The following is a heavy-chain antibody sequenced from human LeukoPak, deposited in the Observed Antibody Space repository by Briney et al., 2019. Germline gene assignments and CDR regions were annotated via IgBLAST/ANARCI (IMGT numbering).Heavy chain of an antibody. CDR3: ARERLENCHDDSCPDAFDI. CDR2: IWYDGSNK. CDR1: GFVFNSYA. J-gene: IGHJ3*02. Sequence: GGSLRLSCAASGFVFNSYAMFWVRQAPGKGLEWVALIWYDGSNKYYADSVKGRFTISRDNSKNTLYLQMNSLRVEDTAVYFCARERLENCHDDSCPDAFDIWGQGTMVTVSS. V-gene: IGHV3-33*01. D-gene: IGHD2-15*01.